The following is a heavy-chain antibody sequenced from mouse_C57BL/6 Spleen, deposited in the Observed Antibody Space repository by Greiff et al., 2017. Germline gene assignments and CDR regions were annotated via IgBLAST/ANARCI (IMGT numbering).Heavy chain of an antibody. Sequence: VQLQQSGTVLARPGASVKMSCKTSGYTFTSYWMHWVKQRPIQGLEWIGNIDPSDSETHYNQKFKDKATLTVDKSSSTAYMQLSSLTSEDSAVYYCALLRRDYFDYWGQGTTLTVSS. J-gene: IGHJ2*01. CDR3: ALLRRDYFDY. CDR2: IDPSDSET. CDR1: GYTFTSYW. D-gene: IGHD1-1*01. V-gene: IGHV1-52*01.